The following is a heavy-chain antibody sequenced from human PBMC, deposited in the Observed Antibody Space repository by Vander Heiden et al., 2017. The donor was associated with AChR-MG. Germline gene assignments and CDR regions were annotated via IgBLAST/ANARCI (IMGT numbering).Heavy chain of an antibody. V-gene: IGHV3-7*01. CDR2: IKQDGTVK. D-gene: IGHD3-9*01. CDR1: GFTFGGYW. CDR3: ARGEFTSSGLYFLD. J-gene: IGHJ4*02. Sequence: EVQLVESGGDLVQPGGSLRLSCAASGFTFGGYWMTWLGQGPGKGLKWLANIKQDGTVKYYVDSVKGRFAISRDNAWNSLYLQMNSLRVEDTAVYYCARGEFTSSGLYFLDWGQGTLVTVSS.